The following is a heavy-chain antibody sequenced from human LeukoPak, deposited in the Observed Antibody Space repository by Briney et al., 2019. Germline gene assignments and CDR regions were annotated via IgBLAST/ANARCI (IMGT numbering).Heavy chain of an antibody. CDR3: ANVVGGY. CDR2: ITKSGGST. V-gene: IGHV3-23*01. J-gene: IGHJ4*02. CDR1: GFTFSSYG. D-gene: IGHD2-21*01. Sequence: GGSLRLSCAASGFTFSSYGMSWVRLAPGKGLEWVSTITKSGGSTYYADSVKGRFTISRDNSKDTLYLQMSSLRAEDTAVYYCANVVGGYWGQGTLVTVSS.